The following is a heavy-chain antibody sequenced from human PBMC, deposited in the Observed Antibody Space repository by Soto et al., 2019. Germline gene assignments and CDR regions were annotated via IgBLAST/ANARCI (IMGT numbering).Heavy chain of an antibody. Sequence: QVQLVESGGGVVQPGRSLRLSCAASGFTFSSYGMHWVRQAPGKGLVWVAVIWYDGSNKYYADSVKGRFTLSRDNSKNPLYLQMNSLRAEDTAVYYCARWVIAAGDYLGQGTLVTVSS. CDR1: GFTFSSYG. CDR2: IWYDGSNK. J-gene: IGHJ4*02. CDR3: ARWVIAAGDY. D-gene: IGHD6-13*01. V-gene: IGHV3-33*01.